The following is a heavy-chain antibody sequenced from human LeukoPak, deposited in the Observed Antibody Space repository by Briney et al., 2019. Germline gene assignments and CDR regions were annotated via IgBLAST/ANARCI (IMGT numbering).Heavy chain of an antibody. Sequence: SETLSLTCTVSGGSISSYYWSWIRQPPGKGLEWIGNIYYSGSTNYNPSLKSQVTISVDTSKNQFSLKLSSVTAADTAVYYCARGTYYFDYWGQGTLVTVSS. J-gene: IGHJ4*02. CDR1: GGSISSYY. D-gene: IGHD3-10*01. V-gene: IGHV4-59*01. CDR3: ARGTYYFDY. CDR2: IYYSGST.